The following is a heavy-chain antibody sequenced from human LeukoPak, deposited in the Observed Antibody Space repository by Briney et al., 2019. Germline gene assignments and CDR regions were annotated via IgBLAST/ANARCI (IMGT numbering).Heavy chain of an antibody. CDR2: ISGSGGST. D-gene: IGHD3-22*01. V-gene: IGHV3-23*01. Sequence: GGSLRLSCAASGFTFSSYAMSWVRQAPGKGLEWVSAISGSGGSTYYADSVKGRFTISRDNSKNTLYLQMNSLRAEDTAVYYCAKITMIVVVISAFDIWRQGTMVTVSS. CDR3: AKITMIVVVISAFDI. CDR1: GFTFSSYA. J-gene: IGHJ3*02.